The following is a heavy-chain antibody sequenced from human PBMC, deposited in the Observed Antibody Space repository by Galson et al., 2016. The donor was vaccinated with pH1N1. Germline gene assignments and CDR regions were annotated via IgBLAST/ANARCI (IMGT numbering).Heavy chain of an antibody. V-gene: IGHV5-51*01. D-gene: IGHD2/OR15-2a*01. CDR1: GSNFDRYW. CDR2: IYPGDSDT. Sequence: QSGAEVTKPGESLKISGKGSGSNFDRYWIGWVRQMPRKGLEWMGIIYPGDSDTRYSPSFQGQVSISAAKSISTAYLQWSSLKASDTAMYYWARQEFSDYWGQGTLVIVSS. J-gene: IGHJ4*02. CDR3: ARQEFSDY.